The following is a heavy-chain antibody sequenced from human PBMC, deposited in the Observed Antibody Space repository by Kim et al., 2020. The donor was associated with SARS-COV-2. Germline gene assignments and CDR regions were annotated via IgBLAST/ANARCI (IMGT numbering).Heavy chain of an antibody. Sequence: GGSLRLSCLASGFSVANNYMLWVRQAPGGVLEWVAVLDIDGSTYYAAAVKGRFTISRDTSKNTVHLQMDRLRGEDTAVYYCVRDPLAPWGASFGHWSQGTLVNVSS. V-gene: IGHV3-66*01. CDR3: VRDPLAPWGASFGH. D-gene: IGHD7-27*01. CDR1: GFSVANNY. J-gene: IGHJ5*02. CDR2: LDIDGST.